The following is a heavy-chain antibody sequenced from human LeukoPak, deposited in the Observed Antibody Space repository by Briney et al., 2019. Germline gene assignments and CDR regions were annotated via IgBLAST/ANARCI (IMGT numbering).Heavy chain of an antibody. Sequence: ASVKVSCKTSGYVFIAYYIHWVRQAPGQDLEWLGFVKPDTGATNSAQQLQGRVSMTSDASVTTAYMELSGLTSDDTALYFCARERPTLLTRIRGIATAPDHWGQGTLVTVSS. D-gene: IGHD3-10*01. CDR3: ARERPTLLTRIRGIATAPDH. CDR1: GYVFIAYY. CDR2: VKPDTGAT. V-gene: IGHV1-2*02. J-gene: IGHJ5*02.